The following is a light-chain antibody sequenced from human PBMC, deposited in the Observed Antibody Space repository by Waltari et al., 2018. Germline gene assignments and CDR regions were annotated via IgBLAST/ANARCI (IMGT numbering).Light chain of an antibody. CDR3: QKYVSLPAT. J-gene: IGKJ1*01. V-gene: IGKV3-20*01. CDR2: DAS. CDR1: QSVSKY. Sequence: EIVLTQSPGTLSLSPGERATLSCRASQSVSKYLAWYQQKPGQAPRLLIYDASTRATGIPDRFSGSESGTDFSLTISRLEPEDFAVYYCQKYVSLPATFGQGTKVEIK.